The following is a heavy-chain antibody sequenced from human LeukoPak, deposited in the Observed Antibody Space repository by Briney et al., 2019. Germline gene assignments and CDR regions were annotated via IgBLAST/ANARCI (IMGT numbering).Heavy chain of an antibody. CDR1: EFTFSSYG. Sequence: SGGSLRLSCAASEFTFSSYGMHWVRQAPGKGLEWVAFIRYDGSNKYYADSVKGRFTVSRDNSKNTLYLQMNSLRAEDTAVYYCISSPYYYYYMDVWGKGTTVTISS. J-gene: IGHJ6*03. V-gene: IGHV3-30*02. CDR3: ISSPYYYYYMDV. CDR2: IRYDGSNK.